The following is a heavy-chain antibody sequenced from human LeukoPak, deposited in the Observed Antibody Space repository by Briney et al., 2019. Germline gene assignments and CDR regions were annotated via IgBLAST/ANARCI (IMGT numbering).Heavy chain of an antibody. CDR2: IYSGGNT. CDR3: ASNGGNSGGFPQLDY. J-gene: IGHJ4*02. CDR1: GFTVSTTY. Sequence: GGSLRLSCAASGFTVSTTYMSWVRQAPGKGLEWVSVIYSGGNTYYTDSVKGRFTIFRDNSKNTLYLQMNSLRAEDTAVYYCASNGGNSGGFPQLDYWGQGTLVTVSS. D-gene: IGHD1-26*01. V-gene: IGHV3-66*02.